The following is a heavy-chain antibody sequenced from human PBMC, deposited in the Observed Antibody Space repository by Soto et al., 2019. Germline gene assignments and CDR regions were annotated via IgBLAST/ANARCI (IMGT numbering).Heavy chain of an antibody. Sequence: PSETLSLTCTVSGGSISSSSYYWGWLRQPPGKGLEWIGSIYYSGSTYYNPSLKSRVTISVDTSKNQFSLKLSSVTAADTAVYYCARTLYYYDSSGYYGYWGQGTLVTVSS. D-gene: IGHD3-22*01. J-gene: IGHJ4*02. CDR3: ARTLYYYDSSGYYGY. CDR2: IYYSGST. V-gene: IGHV4-39*01. CDR1: GGSISSSSYY.